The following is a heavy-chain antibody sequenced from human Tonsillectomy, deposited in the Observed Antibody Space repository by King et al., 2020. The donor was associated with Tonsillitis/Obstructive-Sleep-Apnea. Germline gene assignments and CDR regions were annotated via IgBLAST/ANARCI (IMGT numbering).Heavy chain of an antibody. Sequence: QLVQSGPEVKKPGTSVKVSCKASGFTFTSSAVQWVRQARGQRLEWIGWIVVGSGNTNYAQKFQERVTITRDMSTSTAYMELSSLRSEDTAVYYCAAGFFPIFGVVITFDYWGQGTLVTVSS. J-gene: IGHJ4*02. D-gene: IGHD3-3*01. CDR1: GFTFTSSA. CDR3: AAGFFPIFGVVITFDY. CDR2: IVVGSGNT. V-gene: IGHV1-58*01.